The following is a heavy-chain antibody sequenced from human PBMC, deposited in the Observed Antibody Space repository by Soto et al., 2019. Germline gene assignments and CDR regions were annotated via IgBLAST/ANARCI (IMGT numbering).Heavy chain of an antibody. J-gene: IGHJ6*02. V-gene: IGHV4-31*03. D-gene: IGHD3-3*01. CDR1: GGSISSGGYY. CDR3: ARDAYYDFWSGYSGAYYYYGMDV. Sequence: QVQLQESGPGLVKPSQTLSLTCTVSGGSISSGGYYWSWIRQHPGKGLEWIGYIYYSGSTYYNPSLKSRVTISVDTSKNQFSLKLSSVTAADTAVYYCARDAYYDFWSGYSGAYYYYGMDVWGQGTTVTVSS. CDR2: IYYSGST.